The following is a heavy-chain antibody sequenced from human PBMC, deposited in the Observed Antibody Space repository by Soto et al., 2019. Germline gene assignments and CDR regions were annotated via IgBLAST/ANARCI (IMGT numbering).Heavy chain of an antibody. V-gene: IGHV4-34*01. CDR3: ARGLPGFGELLRWFDP. J-gene: IGHJ5*02. Sequence: SETLSLTCAVYGGSFSGYYWSWIRQPPGKGLEWIGEINHSGSTNYNPSLKSRVTISVDTSNNQFSLKLSSVTAADTSVYYCARGLPGFGELLRWFDPWGQGTLVTVS. CDR1: GGSFSGYY. D-gene: IGHD3-10*01. CDR2: INHSGST.